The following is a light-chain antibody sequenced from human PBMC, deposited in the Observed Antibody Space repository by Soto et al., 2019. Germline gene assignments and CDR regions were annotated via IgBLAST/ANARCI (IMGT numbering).Light chain of an antibody. J-gene: IGKJ4*02. CDR1: QSVSSN. CDR3: QQSNNLPR. CDR2: GAS. V-gene: IGKV3-15*01. Sequence: EIVMTQSPATLSVSPGERATLSCRASQSVSSNLACYQQKPGQAPRLLIYGASTRATGIPARFSGSGSGTEFTLTISSLQSEDFAVYYCQQSNNLPRFGGRTKVEIK.